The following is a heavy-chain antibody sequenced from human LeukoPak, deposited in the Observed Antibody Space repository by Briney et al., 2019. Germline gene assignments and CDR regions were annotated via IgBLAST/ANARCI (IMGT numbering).Heavy chain of an antibody. V-gene: IGHV1-18*04. CDR2: ISAYDGNR. D-gene: IGHD5/OR15-5a*01. J-gene: IGHJ6*03. CDR3: ARVYHMSKLYMDV. Sequence: ASVKVSCKASGYTFSNYGISWVRQAPGQGLEWMGWISAYDGNRNYAQKFQGRVTMTTDTSTSTAYMELRSLRSDDTVVYYCARVYHMSKLYMDVWGKGTTVTVSS. CDR1: GYTFSNYG.